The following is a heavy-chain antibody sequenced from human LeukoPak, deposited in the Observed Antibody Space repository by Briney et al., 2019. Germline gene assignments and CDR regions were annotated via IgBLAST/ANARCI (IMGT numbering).Heavy chain of an antibody. CDR2: INPNSGGT. V-gene: IGHV1-2*02. CDR1: GYTFTGYY. J-gene: IGHJ4*02. D-gene: IGHD3-22*01. Sequence: ASVKVSCKASGYTFTGYYMHWVRQAPGQGLEWMGWINPNSGGTNYAQKFQGRVTMTRDTSISTAYMELSRLRSDDTAVYYCARDLDYYDSSGYYALNYWGQGTRVTVSS. CDR3: ARDLDYYDSSGYYALNY.